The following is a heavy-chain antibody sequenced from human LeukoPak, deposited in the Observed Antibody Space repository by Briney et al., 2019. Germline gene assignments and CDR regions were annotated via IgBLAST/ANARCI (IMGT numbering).Heavy chain of an antibody. CDR2: IKSKTDGGTT. Sequence: TGGSLRLSCAASGFTFSNAWMSWVRQAPGKGLEWVGRIKSKTDGGTTDYAAPVKGRFTISRDDSKNTLYLQMNSLKTEDTAVYYCTTGIVVVPAAIYYFDYWGQGTLVTVSS. V-gene: IGHV3-15*01. CDR3: TTGIVVVPAAIYYFDY. D-gene: IGHD2-2*02. J-gene: IGHJ4*02. CDR1: GFTFSNAW.